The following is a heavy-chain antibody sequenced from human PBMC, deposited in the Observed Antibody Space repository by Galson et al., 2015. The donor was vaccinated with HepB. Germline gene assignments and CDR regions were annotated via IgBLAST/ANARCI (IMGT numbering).Heavy chain of an antibody. Sequence: SLRLSCAASGFTFSSYAIHWVRQAPGKGLEWVAVISYDGTNKYYADSVKGRFTISRDNSKNTLYLQMNSLRAEDTAVYYCARDGGSCSGTSCYLHYYYGMDVWGQGTTVTVS. V-gene: IGHV3-30*04. CDR3: ARDGGSCSGTSCYLHYYYGMDV. J-gene: IGHJ6*02. CDR2: ISYDGTNK. CDR1: GFTFSSYA. D-gene: IGHD2-2*01.